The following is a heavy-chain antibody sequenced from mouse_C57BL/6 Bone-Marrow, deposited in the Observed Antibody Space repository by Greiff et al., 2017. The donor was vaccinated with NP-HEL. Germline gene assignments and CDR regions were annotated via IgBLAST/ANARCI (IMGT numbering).Heavy chain of an antibody. V-gene: IGHV3-6*01. Sequence: ESGPGLVKPSQSLSLTCSVTGYSITSGYYWNWIRQFPGNKLEWMGYISYDGSNNYNPSLKNRISITRDTSKNQFFLKLNSVTTEDTATYYCARLGRDYYYAMDYWGQGTSVTVSS. CDR2: ISYDGSN. CDR3: ARLGRDYYYAMDY. CDR1: GYSITSGYY. D-gene: IGHD4-1*01. J-gene: IGHJ4*01.